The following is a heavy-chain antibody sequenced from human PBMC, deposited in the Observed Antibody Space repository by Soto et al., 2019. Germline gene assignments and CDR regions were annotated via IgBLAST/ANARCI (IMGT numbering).Heavy chain of an antibody. CDR1: GGCFSGHS. V-gene: IGHV4-34*01. D-gene: IGHD3-3*01. J-gene: IGHJ5*01. Sequence: SETLSLTCAVYGGCFSGHSWTWIRQSPGKGLEWIGDINHSGRVNYSPSLKSRVTISLDTSKNQFSLTLSAVTAADTAMYYCSTRAYDPNGYYRFDHCGPGTLLTVS. CDR2: INHSGRV. CDR3: STRAYDPNGYYRFDH.